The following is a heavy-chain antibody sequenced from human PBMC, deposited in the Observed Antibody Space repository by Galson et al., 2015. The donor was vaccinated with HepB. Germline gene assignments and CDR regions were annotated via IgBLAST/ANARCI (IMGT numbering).Heavy chain of an antibody. J-gene: IGHJ5*02. V-gene: IGHV1-3*01. D-gene: IGHD3-3*01. CDR1: GYTFTSYA. CDR2: INAGNGNT. CDR3: ARDGLDYDFWSGYYRVYNWFDP. Sequence: SVKVSCKASGYTFTSYAMHWVRQAPGQRLEWMGWINAGNGNTKYSQKFQGRVTITRDTSASTAYMELSSLRSEDTAVYYCARDGLDYDFWSGYYRVYNWFDPWGQGTLVTVSS.